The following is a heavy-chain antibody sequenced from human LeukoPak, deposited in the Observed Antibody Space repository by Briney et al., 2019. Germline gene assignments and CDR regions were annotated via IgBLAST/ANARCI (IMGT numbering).Heavy chain of an antibody. D-gene: IGHD6-6*01. Sequence: GGSLRLSCAASGFTFSSYSMNWVRQAPGKGLEWVSSISSDSNIYYADSVKGRFTISRDNAKNSLYLQMNSLRAEDTAVYYCAREESSSSGYYFDYWGQGALVTVSS. V-gene: IGHV3-21*01. J-gene: IGHJ4*02. CDR2: ISSDSNI. CDR1: GFTFSSYS. CDR3: AREESSSSGYYFDY.